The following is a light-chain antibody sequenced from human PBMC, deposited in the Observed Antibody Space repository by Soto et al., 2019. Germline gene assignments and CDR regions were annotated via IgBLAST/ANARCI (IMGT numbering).Light chain of an antibody. J-gene: IGKJ5*01. CDR2: EAS. CDR1: QGISTY. V-gene: IGKV1-39*01. CDR3: QQANSFPRT. Sequence: DIQMTQSPSSLSASVGDRVTITCRASQGISTYLNWYQQKPGKAPKVLIYEASSLQSGVPSRFSGSGSGTDFTLTITSLQPEDFATYYCQQANSFPRTFGQGTRLEIK.